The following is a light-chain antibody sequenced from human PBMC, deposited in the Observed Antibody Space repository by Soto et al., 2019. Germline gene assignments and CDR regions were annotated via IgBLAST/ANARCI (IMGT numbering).Light chain of an antibody. CDR3: SSYAGSNNRV. CDR1: SSDVGGYNY. Sequence: QPVLTQPPSASGSPGQSVTISCTGTSSDVGGYNYVSWYQQQPGKAPKLMIYEVSKRPSGVPDRFSGSKSGNTASLTVSGLQAEDEADYYCSSYAGSNNRVFGTGTKLTVL. V-gene: IGLV2-8*01. CDR2: EVS. J-gene: IGLJ1*01.